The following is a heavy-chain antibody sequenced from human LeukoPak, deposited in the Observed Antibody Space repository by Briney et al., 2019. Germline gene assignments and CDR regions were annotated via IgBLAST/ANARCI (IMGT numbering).Heavy chain of an antibody. J-gene: IGHJ4*02. CDR1: GGSISSGGYY. D-gene: IGHD3-22*01. Sequence: SETLSLTCTVSGGSISSGGYYWSWIRQHPGKGLEWIGYIYYSGSTYHNPSLKSRVTISVDTSKNQFSLKLSSVTAADTAVYYCARDIDSSGYQFDYWGQGTLVTVSS. CDR2: IYYSGST. CDR3: ARDIDSSGYQFDY. V-gene: IGHV4-31*03.